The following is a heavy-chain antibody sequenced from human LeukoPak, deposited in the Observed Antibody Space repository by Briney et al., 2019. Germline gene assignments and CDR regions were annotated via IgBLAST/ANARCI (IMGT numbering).Heavy chain of an antibody. Sequence: PGRSLRLSCEASGFTFSNYGIHWVRQAPGKGLEWVAVMWYGGSKTYYADSVKGRFTISRDISKNTLYLQMNSLRAEDTAVYYCAKDIWAYYGFSYGQAFDFWGQGTLVTVSS. CDR2: MWYGGSKT. CDR3: AKDIWAYYGFSYGQAFDF. CDR1: GFTFSNYG. V-gene: IGHV3-30*18. J-gene: IGHJ4*02. D-gene: IGHD5-18*01.